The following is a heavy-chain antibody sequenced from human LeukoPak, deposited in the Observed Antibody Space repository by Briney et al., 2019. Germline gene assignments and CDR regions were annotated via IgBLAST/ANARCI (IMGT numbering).Heavy chain of an antibody. J-gene: IGHJ5*02. V-gene: IGHV4-39*07. CDR2: IYYSGST. CDR1: GGSISSSSYY. Sequence: SETLSLTCTVSGGSISSSSYYWGWIRQPPGKGLEWIGSIYYSGSTNYNPSLKSRVTISVDTSKNQFSLKLSSVTAADTAVYYCARYSSSSFDPWGQGTLVTVSS. CDR3: ARYSSSSFDP. D-gene: IGHD6-13*01.